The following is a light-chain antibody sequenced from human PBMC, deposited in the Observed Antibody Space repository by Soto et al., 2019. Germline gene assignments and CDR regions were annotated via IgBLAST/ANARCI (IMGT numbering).Light chain of an antibody. CDR1: QSVGNY. V-gene: IGKV1-39*01. J-gene: IGKJ2*01. CDR3: QQSYSPLSYT. Sequence: DIQMTQSPSSLSASVGDRVTITCRASQSVGNYLNWYQQKPGQAPNLVIYAATSLQSRVPTRFSGSGSGTDFTLTISSLQPEDFATYYCQQSYSPLSYTFGQGTKLEIK. CDR2: AAT.